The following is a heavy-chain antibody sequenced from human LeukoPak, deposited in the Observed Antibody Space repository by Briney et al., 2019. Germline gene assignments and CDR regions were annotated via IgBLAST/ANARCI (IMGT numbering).Heavy chain of an antibody. CDR2: IYTSGST. Sequence: SETLSLTCTVSGGSISSYYWSWIRQPAGKGLEWIGRIYTSGSTNYNPSLKSRVTMSVDTSKNQFSLKLSSVTPEDTAVYYCARDLGLGAFFDYWGQGTLVTVSS. V-gene: IGHV4-4*07. CDR3: ARDLGLGAFFDY. J-gene: IGHJ4*02. CDR1: GGSISSYY. D-gene: IGHD3/OR15-3a*01.